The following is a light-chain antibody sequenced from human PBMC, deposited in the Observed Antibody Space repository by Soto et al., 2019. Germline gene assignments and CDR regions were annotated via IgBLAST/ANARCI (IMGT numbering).Light chain of an antibody. CDR1: SSDIGIYNF. Sequence: QSVLTQPASVSGSPGQSITIFCTGTSSDIGIYNFVSWYQQHPGKAPKLMIYNVYSRPSGVSSRFSGSKSGNTASLTISWLQAEDEADYYCNSYTSASTYVFGTGTNLTVL. J-gene: IGLJ1*01. CDR3: NSYTSASTYV. CDR2: NVY. V-gene: IGLV2-14*03.